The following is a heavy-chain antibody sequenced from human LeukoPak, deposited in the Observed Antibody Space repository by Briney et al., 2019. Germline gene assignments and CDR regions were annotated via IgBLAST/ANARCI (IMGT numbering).Heavy chain of an antibody. CDR1: GLTFDDYA. J-gene: IGHJ4*02. D-gene: IGHD3-10*01. CDR2: ISWNSGSI. V-gene: IGHV3-9*01. Sequence: GGSLRLSCAASGLTFDDYAMDWVRQAPGKGLEWVSGISWNSGSIGYADSVKGRFTISRDNAKNSLYLQMNSLRAEDTAVYYCARGRAYYYGSGSYTLDYWGQGTLVTVSS. CDR3: ARGRAYYYGSGSYTLDY.